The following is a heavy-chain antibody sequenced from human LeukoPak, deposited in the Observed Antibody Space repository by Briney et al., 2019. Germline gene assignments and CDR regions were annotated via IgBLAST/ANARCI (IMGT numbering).Heavy chain of an antibody. Sequence: GESLKISCQSSGYTFTSYWIGWVRQMPGKGLEWMGIIYPGDSDTRYSPSFQGQVTISADKSISTAYLQWSSLKASDTAMYYCARPESKSAALFDYWGQGTLVTVSS. J-gene: IGHJ4*02. CDR2: IYPGDSDT. D-gene: IGHD2-2*01. CDR1: GYTFTSYW. V-gene: IGHV5-51*01. CDR3: ARPESKSAALFDY.